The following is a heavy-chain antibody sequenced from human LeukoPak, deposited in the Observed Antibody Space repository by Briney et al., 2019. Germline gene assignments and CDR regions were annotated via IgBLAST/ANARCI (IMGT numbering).Heavy chain of an antibody. J-gene: IGHJ3*02. Sequence: GGAPRLSCAASWFIFSKYGMHWGRQAPGQGVEWGAVISYDGNKKYYADSVKGRFTISRDNSKNTLYLQMNSLRAEDTAVYYCAKDLASRLPGPYAFDIWGQGTMVTVSS. CDR3: AKDLASRLPGPYAFDI. V-gene: IGHV3-30*18. CDR2: ISYDGNKK. D-gene: IGHD5-12*01. CDR1: WFIFSKYG.